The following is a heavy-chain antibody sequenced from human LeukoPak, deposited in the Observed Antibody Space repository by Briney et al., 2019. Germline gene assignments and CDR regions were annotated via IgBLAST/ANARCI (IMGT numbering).Heavy chain of an antibody. CDR2: IYFSGGNT. Sequence: PSETLSLTCAVSGGSISNYYWSWIRQPPGKEPEWIGYIYFSGGNTNYNPSFKSRVTISVDTSKNQFFLRLNSVTAADTAVYYCARQPSGTAAFDIWGQGTVVTVSS. J-gene: IGHJ3*02. CDR1: GGSISNYY. V-gene: IGHV4-59*08. D-gene: IGHD1-14*01. CDR3: ARQPSGTAAFDI.